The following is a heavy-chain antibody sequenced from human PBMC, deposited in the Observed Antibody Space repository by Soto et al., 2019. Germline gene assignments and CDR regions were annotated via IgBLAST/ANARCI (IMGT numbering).Heavy chain of an antibody. CDR2: IYHSGST. D-gene: IGHD3-22*01. J-gene: IGHJ6*02. V-gene: IGHV4-30-2*01. CDR3: ARGARYYDSSGFYYYYGMDV. Sequence: KGLEWIGYIYHSGSTYYNPSLKSRVTISVDRSKNQFSLKLSSVTAADTAVYYCARGARYYDSSGFYYYYGMDVWGQGTTVTVSS.